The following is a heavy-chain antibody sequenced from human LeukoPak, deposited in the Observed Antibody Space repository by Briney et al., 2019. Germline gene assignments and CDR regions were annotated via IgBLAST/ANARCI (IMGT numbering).Heavy chain of an antibody. CDR3: ARDFYSGYDYFDY. CDR2: INPSGGSA. J-gene: IGHJ4*02. CDR1: GYTIASHY. V-gene: IGHV1-46*01. Sequence: GASVKVSCKASGYTIASHYMHWVRLAPGQGLEWMGFINPSGGSASYAQKFQGRVTMTRDTSTSTVYMELSSLRSEDTAVYYCARDFYSGYDYFDYWGQGTLVTVSS. D-gene: IGHD5-12*01.